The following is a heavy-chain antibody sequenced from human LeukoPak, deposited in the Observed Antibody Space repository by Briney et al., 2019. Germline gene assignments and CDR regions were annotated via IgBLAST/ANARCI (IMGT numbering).Heavy chain of an antibody. CDR3: ARRLTQYDCFDP. Sequence: SQTLSLTCAISGDSVSSNSVTWNWIRQSPSRGLEWLGRTYYRSTWYNDYAVSVRGRITVNPDTSKNQFSLHLNSVTPEDTAVYYCARRLTQYDCFDPWGQGILDTVSS. V-gene: IGHV6-1*01. CDR1: GDSVSSNSVT. J-gene: IGHJ5*02. CDR2: TYYRSTWYN. D-gene: IGHD2-2*01.